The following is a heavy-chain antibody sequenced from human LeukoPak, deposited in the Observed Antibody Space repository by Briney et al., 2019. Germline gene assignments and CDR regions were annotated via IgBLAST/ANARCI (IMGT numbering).Heavy chain of an antibody. CDR3: ASGETTAFDY. D-gene: IGHD4-11*01. CDR2: IYSGVST. V-gene: IGHV3-66*01. Sequence: GGSLRLSCAGSGFTVSSNYMNWVRQTPGKGLEWVSVIYSGVSTDYADSVKGRFAISRDNSKNTLYLQMNSLRAEDTAVYYCASGETTAFDYWGQGTLVTVSS. CDR1: GFTVSSNY. J-gene: IGHJ4*02.